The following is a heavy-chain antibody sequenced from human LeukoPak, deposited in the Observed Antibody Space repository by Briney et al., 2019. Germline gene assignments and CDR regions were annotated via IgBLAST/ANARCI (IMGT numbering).Heavy chain of an antibody. CDR1: GGSISSSNW. CDR2: IYHSGNT. D-gene: IGHD6-13*01. J-gene: IGHJ4*02. CDR3: ARVGPIAAAGTFDY. Sequence: PSGTLSLTCAVSGGSISSSNWWSWARQPPGKGLEWIGEIYHSGNTNYNPSLKSRVTISLDKSKNQFSLKLSSVTAADTAVYYCARVGPIAAAGTFDYWGQGTLVTVSS. V-gene: IGHV4-4*02.